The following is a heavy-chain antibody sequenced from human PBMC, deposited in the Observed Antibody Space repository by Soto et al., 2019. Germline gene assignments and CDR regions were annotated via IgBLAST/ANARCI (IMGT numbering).Heavy chain of an antibody. CDR2: IIPIFGTA. D-gene: IGHD6-19*01. Sequence: ASVKVSCKASGGTFSSYAISWVRQAPGQGLEWMGGIIPIFGTANYAQKFQGRVTITADKSTSTAYMELSSLRSEDTAVYYCAVKYSSVLNYYYGMDVWGQGTTVTVSS. V-gene: IGHV1-69*06. CDR3: AVKYSSVLNYYYGMDV. J-gene: IGHJ6*02. CDR1: GGTFSSYA.